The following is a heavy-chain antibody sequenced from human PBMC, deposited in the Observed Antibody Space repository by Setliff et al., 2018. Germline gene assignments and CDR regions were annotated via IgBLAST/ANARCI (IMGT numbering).Heavy chain of an antibody. Sequence: SETLSLTCTVSGGSISSSSYYWGWIRQPPGKGLEWIGSIYYSGSTYYNPSLKSRVTISVDTSKNQFSLKLSSVTAADTAVYYCARRETYYNFWSGYYAYWGQGTRGTVSS. CDR2: IYYSGST. J-gene: IGHJ4*02. D-gene: IGHD3-3*01. CDR1: GGSISSSSYY. CDR3: ARRETYYNFWSGYYAY. V-gene: IGHV4-39*07.